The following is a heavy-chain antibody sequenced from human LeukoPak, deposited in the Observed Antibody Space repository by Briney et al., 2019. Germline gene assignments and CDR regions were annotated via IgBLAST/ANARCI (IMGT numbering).Heavy chain of an antibody. D-gene: IGHD3-16*01. J-gene: IGHJ4*01. CDR2: INPDSGFT. Sequence: ASVKVSCKTSGYRFTDDYMHWVRQAPGQGLEWMGWINPDSGFTNYARKFQGRVIMTRDTSISTAYMEVRRLRYDDTAMYYCAPTSEAYTSNWSVWGHGTLVTVSP. V-gene: IGHV1-2*02. CDR3: APTSEAYTSNWSV. CDR1: GYRFTDDY.